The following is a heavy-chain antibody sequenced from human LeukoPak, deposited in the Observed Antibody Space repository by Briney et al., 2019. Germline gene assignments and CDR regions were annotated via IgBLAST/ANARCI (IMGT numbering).Heavy chain of an antibody. CDR3: ARGRGYCSSTSCYTTPRNWFDP. J-gene: IGHJ5*02. CDR2: INHSGST. Sequence: PSETLSLTCAVYGGSFSGYYWSWIRQPPGKGLEWIGEINHSGSTNYNPSLKSRVTISVDTSKNQFSLKLSSVTAADTAVYYCARGRGYCSSTSCYTTPRNWFDPWGQGTLVTVSS. D-gene: IGHD2-2*02. V-gene: IGHV4-34*01. CDR1: GGSFSGYY.